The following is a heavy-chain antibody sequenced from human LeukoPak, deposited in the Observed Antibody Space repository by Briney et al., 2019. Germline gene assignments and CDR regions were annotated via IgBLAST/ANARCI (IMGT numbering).Heavy chain of an antibody. CDR3: AREYSSGWTSDY. D-gene: IGHD6-19*01. CDR2: INSDGNYT. CDR1: GFKFSSYW. V-gene: IGHV3-74*01. J-gene: IGHJ4*02. Sequence: GGSLRLSCAASGFKFSSYWMNWVRQAPGKGLVWVSRINSDGNYTTYADSVKGRFTISRDNAKNTLSLQMNSLRAEDTAVYYCAREYSSGWTSDYWGQGTLVTVSS.